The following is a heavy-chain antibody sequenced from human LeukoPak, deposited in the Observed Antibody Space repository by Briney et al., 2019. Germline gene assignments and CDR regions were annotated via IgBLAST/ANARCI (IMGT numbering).Heavy chain of an antibody. J-gene: IGHJ5*02. CDR1: GYTFTSYY. CDR2: ISAYNGNT. CDR3: ARRKWIFGVVTSNWFDP. Sequence: GASVKVSCKASGYTFTSYYMHWVRQAPGQGLEWMGWISAYNGNTNYAQKLQGRVTMTTDTSTSTAYMELRSLRSDDTAVYYCARRKWIFGVVTSNWFDPWGQGTLVTVSS. V-gene: IGHV1-18*04. D-gene: IGHD3-3*01.